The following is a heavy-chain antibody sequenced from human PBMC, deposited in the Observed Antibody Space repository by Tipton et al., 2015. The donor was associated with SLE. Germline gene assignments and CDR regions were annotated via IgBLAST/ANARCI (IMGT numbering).Heavy chain of an antibody. V-gene: IGHV4-34*01. CDR3: GRAPGQEMYYSFYFYMDV. CDR1: GDSISGHY. Sequence: TLSLTCTVSGDSISGHYWSWIRQPPGKGLEWIGEINHSGITNYKPSLKSRVTISVDTTKNQFSLKLNSVTAADTAVYYCGRAPGQEMYYSFYFYMDVWGKASPVTVSS. CDR2: INHSGIT. J-gene: IGHJ6*03.